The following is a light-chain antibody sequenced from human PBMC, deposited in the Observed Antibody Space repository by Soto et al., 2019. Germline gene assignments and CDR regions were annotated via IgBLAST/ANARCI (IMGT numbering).Light chain of an antibody. CDR3: SSSTTCTPPQIV. CDR1: SSDVGGYNY. V-gene: IGLV2-14*03. Sequence: QSVLTQPASVSGSPGQSITISCTGTSSDVGGYNYVSWYQHHPGKAPKLMIFDVSNRPSGVSNRFSGSKSGNTASLTISGLQPEDEAVYYSSSSTTCTPPQIVFLTGTKVTV. J-gene: IGLJ1*01. CDR2: DVS.